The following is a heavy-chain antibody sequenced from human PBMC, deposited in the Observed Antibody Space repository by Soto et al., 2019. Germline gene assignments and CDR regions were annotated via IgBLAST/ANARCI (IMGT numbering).Heavy chain of an antibody. CDR1: GGSIGSYY. D-gene: IGHD3-16*01. CDR2: IYYSGST. Sequence: SETLSLTCTVSGGSIGSYYWSWIRQPPGKGLEWIGYIYYSGSTNYNPSLKSRVTISVDTSKNQFSLNLSSVTAADTAVYYCARPTYTLDYYYMDVWGKGTTVTVSS. V-gene: IGHV4-59*08. J-gene: IGHJ6*03. CDR3: ARPTYTLDYYYMDV.